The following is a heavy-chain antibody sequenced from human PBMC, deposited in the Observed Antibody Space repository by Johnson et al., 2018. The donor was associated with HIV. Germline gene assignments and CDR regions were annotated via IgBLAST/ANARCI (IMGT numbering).Heavy chain of an antibody. J-gene: IGHJ3*02. CDR3: ARDPHPDTGTGTTRGAFDI. D-gene: IGHD1-1*01. CDR1: GFTFSSYA. Sequence: QVQLVESGGGVVQPGRSLRLSCAASGFTFSSYAMHWVRQAPGKGLEWVAVISYDGSNKYYADSVKGRFTISRDNSKNTLYLQMNSLRAEDTAVYYCARDPHPDTGTGTTRGAFDIWGQGTMVTVSS. V-gene: IGHV3-30*04. CDR2: ISYDGSNK.